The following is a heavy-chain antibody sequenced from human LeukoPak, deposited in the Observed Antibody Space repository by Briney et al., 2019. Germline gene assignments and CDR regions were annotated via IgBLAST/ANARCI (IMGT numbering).Heavy chain of an antibody. Sequence: PSETLSLTCAVYGGSFSGYYWSWIRQPPGKGLEWIGEINHSGSTNYNPSLKSRVTISVDTSKNQFSLKLSSVTAADTAVYYCARPGQSAWWVYFNYWGQGILVTVSS. CDR1: GGSFSGYY. CDR2: INHSGST. D-gene: IGHD2-15*01. J-gene: IGHJ4*02. V-gene: IGHV4-34*01. CDR3: ARPGQSAWWVYFNY.